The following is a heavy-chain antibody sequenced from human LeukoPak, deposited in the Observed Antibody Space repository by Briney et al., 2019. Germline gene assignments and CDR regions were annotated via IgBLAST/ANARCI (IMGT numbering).Heavy chain of an antibody. Sequence: ASVKVSCKASGYTFTGYHMHWVRQAPGQGLEWMGRINPNSGDTNYAQKFQGRVTMTRDTSISTAYMELSRLRSDDTAVYYCARDYCSSTSCLFDCWGQGTLVTVFS. CDR1: GYTFTGYH. D-gene: IGHD2-2*01. J-gene: IGHJ4*02. CDR2: INPNSGDT. CDR3: ARDYCSSTSCLFDC. V-gene: IGHV1-2*06.